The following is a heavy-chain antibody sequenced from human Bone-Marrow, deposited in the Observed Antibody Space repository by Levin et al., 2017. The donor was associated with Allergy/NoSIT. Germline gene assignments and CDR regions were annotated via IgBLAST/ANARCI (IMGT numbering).Heavy chain of an antibody. D-gene: IGHD2-2*01. CDR2: IIPIFGTA. V-gene: IGHV1-69*13. J-gene: IGHJ5*02. Sequence: ASVKVSCKASGGTFSSYAISWVRQAPGQGLEWMGGIIPIFGTANYAQKFQGRVTITADESTSTAYMELSSLRSEDTAVYYCARDAADIVVVPAAISEGNWFDPWGQGTLVTVSS. CDR3: ARDAADIVVVPAAISEGNWFDP. CDR1: GGTFSSYA.